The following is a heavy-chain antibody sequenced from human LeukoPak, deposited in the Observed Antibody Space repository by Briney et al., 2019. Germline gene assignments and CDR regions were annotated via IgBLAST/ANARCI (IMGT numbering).Heavy chain of an antibody. D-gene: IGHD3-10*01. CDR3: ATEVLRGGSGSYLRMEVLLTDY. CDR1: GYTLTELS. V-gene: IGHV1-24*01. Sequence: ASVKVSCKVSGYTLTELSMHWVRQAPGKGLEWMGGFDPEGGETNYAQKFQGRVTMTEDTSTDTAYMELSSLRSEDTAVYYCATEVLRGGSGSYLRMEVLLTDYWGQGALVTVSS. CDR2: FDPEGGET. J-gene: IGHJ4*02.